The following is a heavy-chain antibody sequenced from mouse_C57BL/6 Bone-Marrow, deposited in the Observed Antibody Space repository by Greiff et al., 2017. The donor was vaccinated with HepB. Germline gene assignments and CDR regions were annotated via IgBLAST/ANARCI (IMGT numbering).Heavy chain of an antibody. CDR1: GFNIKDDY. J-gene: IGHJ4*01. V-gene: IGHV14-4*01. CDR3: TTRDGYYPMDY. CDR2: IDPENGDT. Sequence: EVKLVESGAELVRPGASVKLSCTASGFNIKDDYMHWVKQRPEQGLEWIGWIDPENGDTEYASKFQGKATITADTSSNTAYLQLSSLTSEDTAVYYCTTRDGYYPMDYWGQGTSVTVSS. D-gene: IGHD2-3*01.